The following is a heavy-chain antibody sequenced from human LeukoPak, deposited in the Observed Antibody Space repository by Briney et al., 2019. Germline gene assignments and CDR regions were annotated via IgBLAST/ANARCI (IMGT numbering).Heavy chain of an antibody. CDR1: GYTFTGYY. Sequence: ASVKVSCKASGYTFTGYYMHWVGQAPGQGLDWIVRISPNSAATNYAQKFHATVTMPTHTSITTAYMELSRLRSDDTAVYYCARDDGVNGIWGQGTLVTVSS. D-gene: IGHD4-23*01. CDR3: ARDDGVNGI. J-gene: IGHJ4*02. V-gene: IGHV1-2*06. CDR2: ISPNSAAT.